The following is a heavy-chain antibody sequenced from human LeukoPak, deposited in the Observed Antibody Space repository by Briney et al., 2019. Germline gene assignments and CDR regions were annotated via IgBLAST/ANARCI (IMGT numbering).Heavy chain of an antibody. CDR1: GGTFSSYA. Sequence: ASVKVSCKASGGTFSSYAISWVRQAPGQGLEWMGGIIPIFGTANYAQKFQARLTITADESTSTAYMELSSLRSEDTAVYYCARVTRDDFGSGYSEIYNHYGMDVWGQGTTVTVSS. D-gene: IGHD3-3*01. CDR3: ARVTRDDFGSGYSEIYNHYGMDV. J-gene: IGHJ6*02. V-gene: IGHV1-69*13. CDR2: IIPIFGTA.